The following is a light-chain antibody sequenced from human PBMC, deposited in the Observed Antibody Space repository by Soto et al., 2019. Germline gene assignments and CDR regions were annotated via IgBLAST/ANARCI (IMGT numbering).Light chain of an antibody. CDR1: SANIGAAYN. J-gene: IGLJ1*01. CDR3: QSYDSSVSGYV. V-gene: IGLV1-40*01. Sequence: QSLVTHPPSVCGAPGQRFTISSTGSSANIGAAYNVDWYQQLPGTATKLLIYGNNNRPSGVPARFSGSKSGTSASLAIAGLQAEDEGDYYCQSYDSSVSGYVFGTGTKVTVL. CDR2: GNN.